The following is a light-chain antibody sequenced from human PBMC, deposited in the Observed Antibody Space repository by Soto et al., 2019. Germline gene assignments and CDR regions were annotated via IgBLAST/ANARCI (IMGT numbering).Light chain of an antibody. CDR2: VGTGGIVG. CDR3: GADHGSGSNFVVV. J-gene: IGLJ2*01. CDR1: SGYSNYK. V-gene: IGLV9-49*01. Sequence: QAVVTQPPSASASLEASVTLTCTLSSGYSNYKVDWYQQRPGKGPRFVMRVGTGGIVGSKGDGIPDRFSVLGSGLNRYLTIKNIQEEDESDYHCGADHGSGSNFVVVFGGGTKVTVL.